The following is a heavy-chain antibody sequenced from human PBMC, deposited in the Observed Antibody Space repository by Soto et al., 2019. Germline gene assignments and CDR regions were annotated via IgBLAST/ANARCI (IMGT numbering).Heavy chain of an antibody. Sequence: PSETLSLTCAVYGGSFSGYYWSWIRQPPGKGLEWIGEINHSGSTNYNPSLKSRVTISVDTSKNQFSLKLSSVTAADTAVYYCARGSGVVVKFDYWGQGTLVTVS. D-gene: IGHD3-22*01. CDR3: ARGSGVVVKFDY. J-gene: IGHJ4*02. CDR1: GGSFSGYY. V-gene: IGHV4-34*01. CDR2: INHSGST.